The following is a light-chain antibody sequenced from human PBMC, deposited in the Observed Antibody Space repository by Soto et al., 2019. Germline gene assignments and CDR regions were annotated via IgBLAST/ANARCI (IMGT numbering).Light chain of an antibody. Sequence: QSVLTQPASVSGSPGQSITISCTGTSSDVGGYNYVPWYRHHPGKAPKLIISDVSDRPSGVSNRFSGSKSGNTASLTISGLQAEDEADYFCTSYTSSYTLPFVFRTGTKVTFL. J-gene: IGLJ1*01. V-gene: IGLV2-14*03. CDR3: TSYTSSYTLPFV. CDR1: SSDVGGYNY. CDR2: DVS.